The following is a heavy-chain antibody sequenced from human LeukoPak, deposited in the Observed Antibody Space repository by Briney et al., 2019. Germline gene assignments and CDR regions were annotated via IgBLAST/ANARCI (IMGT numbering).Heavy chain of an antibody. CDR3: ARDLGSNYVYFDY. D-gene: IGHD1-26*01. V-gene: IGHV4-31*03. J-gene: IGHJ4*02. CDR1: GGSISSGGYY. CDR2: IYYSGST. Sequence: SETLSLTCTVSGGSISSGGYYWSWIRQHPGKGLEWIGYIYYSGSTYYNPSLKSRVTISVDTSKNQFSLKLSSVTAADTAVYYCARDLGSNYVYFDYWGQGSLVTVSS.